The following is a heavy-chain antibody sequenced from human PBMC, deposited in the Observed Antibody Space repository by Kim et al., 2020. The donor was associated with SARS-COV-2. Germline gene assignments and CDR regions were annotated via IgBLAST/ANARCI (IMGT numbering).Heavy chain of an antibody. CDR2: IHPNSGDT. CDR3: ARGQRDGSSFCEL. Sequence: ASVKVSCKASRDTFSEYSIHWVRQAPGQGLEWMGRIHPNSGDTDYAQKFRDRVTMTRDASITTTYMEMSTLRSDDTAVFYCARGQRDGSSFCELWGQGSLVTVSS. CDR1: RDTFSEYS. J-gene: IGHJ4*02. D-gene: IGHD1-26*01. V-gene: IGHV1-2*06.